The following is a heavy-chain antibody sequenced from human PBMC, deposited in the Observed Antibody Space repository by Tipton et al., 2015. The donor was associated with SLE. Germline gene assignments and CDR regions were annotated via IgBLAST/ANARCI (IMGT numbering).Heavy chain of an antibody. J-gene: IGHJ4*02. V-gene: IGHV4-34*01. D-gene: IGHD3-3*01. CDR1: GGSFSGYY. Sequence: LRLSCAVYGGSFSGYYWSWIRQPPGKGLEWIGEMNHSGSTNYNPSLKSRVTIFVDTSKNQFSLKLSSVTAADTAVYYCARGWDYDFWSGYADYWGQGTLVTVSS. CDR3: ARGWDYDFWSGYADY. CDR2: MNHSGST.